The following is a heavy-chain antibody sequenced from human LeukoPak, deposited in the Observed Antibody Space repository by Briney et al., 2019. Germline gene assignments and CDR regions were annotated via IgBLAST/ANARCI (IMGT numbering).Heavy chain of an antibody. CDR3: ARSMGDRAGLLLYYLDY. CDR2: IYYSGST. Sequence: SETLSLTCTVSGGSISSYYWSWIRQPPGKGLEWVGYIYYSGSTTYNPSLKSRVTISVDTSKNQFPLKLSSVTAADTAVYYCARSMGDRAGLLLYYLDYWGQGTLVSVSS. J-gene: IGHJ4*02. V-gene: IGHV4-59*01. CDR1: GGSISSYY. D-gene: IGHD2-21*02.